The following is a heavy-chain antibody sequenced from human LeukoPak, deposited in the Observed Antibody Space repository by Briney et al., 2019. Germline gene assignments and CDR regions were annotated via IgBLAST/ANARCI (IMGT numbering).Heavy chain of an antibody. D-gene: IGHD3-10*01. CDR3: AKEYLIWFGDFDAFDI. Sequence: GGSLRLSCAASGFTFSTYGMHWVRQAPGKGLEWVAVISYDVSNKYYADSVKGRFTISRDNSKNVLYLQMNSLRAEDTAVYYCAKEYLIWFGDFDAFDIWGQGTMVTVSS. V-gene: IGHV3-30*18. CDR1: GFTFSTYG. CDR2: ISYDVSNK. J-gene: IGHJ3*02.